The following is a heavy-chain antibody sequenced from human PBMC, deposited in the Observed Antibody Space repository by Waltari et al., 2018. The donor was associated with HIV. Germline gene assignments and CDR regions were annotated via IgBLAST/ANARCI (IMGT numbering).Heavy chain of an antibody. CDR1: GGSISSYY. V-gene: IGHV4-59*01. D-gene: IGHD2-2*01. J-gene: IGHJ6*02. CDR2: IYYSGST. Sequence: QVQLQESGPGLVKPSETLSLTCTVSGGSISSYYWSWIRQPPGQGLEWIGYIYYSGSTNYNPSLKSRVTISVDTSKNQFSLKLSSVTAADTAVYYCARAPGYCSSTSCYPYYYYGMDVWGQGTTVTVSS. CDR3: ARAPGYCSSTSCYPYYYYGMDV.